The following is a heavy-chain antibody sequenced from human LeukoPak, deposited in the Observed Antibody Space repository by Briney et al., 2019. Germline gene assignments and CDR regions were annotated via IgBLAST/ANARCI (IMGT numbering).Heavy chain of an antibody. CDR3: ARRDGYYNYYMDV. V-gene: IGHV4-34*01. CDR2: INHSGST. Sequence: PSETLSLTCAVYGGSFSGYYWSWIRRPPGKGLEWIGEINHSGSTNYNPSLKSRVTISVDTSKNQFSLKLSSVTAADTAVYCCARRDGYYNYYMDVWGKGTTVTVSS. CDR1: GGSFSGYY. D-gene: IGHD5-24*01. J-gene: IGHJ6*03.